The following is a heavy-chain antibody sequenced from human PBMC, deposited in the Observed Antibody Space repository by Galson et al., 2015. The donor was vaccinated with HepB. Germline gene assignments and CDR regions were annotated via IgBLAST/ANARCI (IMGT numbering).Heavy chain of an antibody. J-gene: IGHJ4*02. CDR3: ARTGTGEAGHDF. CDR2: INPSDGNT. V-gene: IGHV1-46*04. CDR1: GYTFISYY. D-gene: IGHD1-14*01. Sequence: SVKVSCKASGYTFISYYIHWVRQAPGQGLEWMGIINPSDGNTKYAQKMQDRVTMTSDTSTSTVYMDLSSLTSEDTAVYYCARTGTGEAGHDFWGQGTLVTVSS.